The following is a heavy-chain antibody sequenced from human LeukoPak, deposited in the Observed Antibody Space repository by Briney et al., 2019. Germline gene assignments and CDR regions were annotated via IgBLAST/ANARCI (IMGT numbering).Heavy chain of an antibody. J-gene: IGHJ5*01. CDR1: GFTFSRFW. CDR2: IKEEGSER. D-gene: IGHD5-24*01. Sequence: GGSLRLSCGASGFTFSRFWMTWVRQAPGKGLEWVANIKEEGSERNYVDAVKGRFTIFRDNAKKSVYLQMNSLRAEATGIYYCARELSGDVIDSWGQGILVTVSS. CDR3: ARELSGDVIDS. V-gene: IGHV3-7*01.